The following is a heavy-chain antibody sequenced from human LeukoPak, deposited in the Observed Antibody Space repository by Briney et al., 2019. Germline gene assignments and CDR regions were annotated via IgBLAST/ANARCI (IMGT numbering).Heavy chain of an antibody. CDR3: ATNEGP. CDR1: GFTFSTYA. J-gene: IGHJ5*02. D-gene: IGHD1-1*01. CDR2: IYYSGTT. V-gene: IGHV4-59*04. Sequence: GSLRLSCAASGFTFSTYAMNWIRQPPGKGLEWIGNIYYSGTTYYSPSLKSRITISVDTSKNQFSLKLTSVTAADTAVYYCATNEGPWGQGTLVTVSS.